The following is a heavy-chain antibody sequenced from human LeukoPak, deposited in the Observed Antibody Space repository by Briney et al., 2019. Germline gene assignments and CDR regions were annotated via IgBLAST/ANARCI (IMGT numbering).Heavy chain of an antibody. D-gene: IGHD3-22*01. CDR3: ASRNYYDSSGYYYVAAFDI. CDR2: IYYSGST. CDR1: GGSISSSSYY. V-gene: IGHV4-39*01. J-gene: IGHJ3*02. Sequence: PSETLSLTCTVSGGSISSSSYYWGWIRQPPGKGLEWIGSIYYSGSTYYNPSLKSRVTISVDTSKNQFSLKLSSVTAADTAVYYCASRNYYDSSGYYYVAAFDIWGQGTMVTVSS.